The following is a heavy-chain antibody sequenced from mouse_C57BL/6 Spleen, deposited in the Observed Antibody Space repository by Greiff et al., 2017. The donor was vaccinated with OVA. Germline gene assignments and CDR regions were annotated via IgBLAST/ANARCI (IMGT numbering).Heavy chain of an antibody. D-gene: IGHD4-1*01. CDR3: ARLELGSQYFDV. CDR2: ISGGGGNT. J-gene: IGHJ1*03. V-gene: IGHV5-9*01. CDR1: GFTFSSYT. Sequence: EVMLVESGGGLVKPGGSLKLSCAATGFTFSSYTMSWVRQTPEKRLDWVATISGGGGNTYYPDSVKGRFTISRDNAKNTLYLQMSSLRSEDTAFYYGARLELGSQYFDVWGTGTTVTVSS.